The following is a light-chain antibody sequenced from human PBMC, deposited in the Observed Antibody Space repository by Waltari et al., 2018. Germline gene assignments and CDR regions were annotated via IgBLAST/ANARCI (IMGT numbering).Light chain of an antibody. Sequence: QSALTQPASVSGSPVQSITISCTASSTDVGAYNFVSWYQQHPGKVPKLILYDVGNRPSGISHRFSASKSGNTASLTISGLQEEDEGEYYCSSYTTSTTLLFGTGTRLTVL. CDR2: DVG. CDR3: SSYTTSTTLL. J-gene: IGLJ1*01. CDR1: STDVGAYNF. V-gene: IGLV2-14*01.